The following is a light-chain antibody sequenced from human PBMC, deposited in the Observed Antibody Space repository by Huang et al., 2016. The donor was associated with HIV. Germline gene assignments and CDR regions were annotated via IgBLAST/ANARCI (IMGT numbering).Light chain of an antibody. J-gene: IGKJ2*01. V-gene: IGKV3-15*01. CDR2: GAS. CDR1: QSVSSN. Sequence: EIVMTQSPATLSVSPGERATLSCRASQSVSSNLAWYQQKPGQAPRLLIYGASTRATGIPAEFSGGGSGTEVTLTISSLQSEDFAVYYCQQYNNWPPWYTFGQGTRLEIK. CDR3: QQYNNWPPWYT.